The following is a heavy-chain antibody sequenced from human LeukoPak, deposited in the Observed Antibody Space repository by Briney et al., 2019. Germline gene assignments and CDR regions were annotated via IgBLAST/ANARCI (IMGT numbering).Heavy chain of an antibody. CDR1: GFTFSSYW. V-gene: IGHV3-7*01. J-gene: IGHJ3*02. CDR2: IKKDGSEQ. Sequence: GGSLRLSCAASGFTFSSYWMNWVRQAPGKGLEWVANIKKDGSEQNYADSVKGRFTISRDNAKNSLYLQMNSLRTEDTAVYYCARVDDLDAFDMWGQGTMVTVSS. D-gene: IGHD2-2*03. CDR3: ARVDDLDAFDM.